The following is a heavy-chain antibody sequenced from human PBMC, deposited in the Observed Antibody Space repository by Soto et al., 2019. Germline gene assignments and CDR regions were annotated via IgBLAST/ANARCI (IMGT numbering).Heavy chain of an antibody. J-gene: IGHJ3*02. CDR2: IIPILGIA. V-gene: IGHV1-69*02. CDR3: ARGIAMVRAADAFYI. D-gene: IGHD3-10*01. Sequence: ASVKVSCKASGGTFSSYTMSWVRQAPGQGLEWMGRIIPILGIANYAQKFQGRVTITADKSTSTAYMELSSLRSEDTAVYYCARGIAMVRAADAFYIWGQGTMLTVSS. CDR1: GGTFSSYT.